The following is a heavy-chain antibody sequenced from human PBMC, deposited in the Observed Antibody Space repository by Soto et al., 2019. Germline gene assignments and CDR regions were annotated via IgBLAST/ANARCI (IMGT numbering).Heavy chain of an antibody. CDR1: GFTFSNAW. V-gene: IGHV3-15*07. Sequence: GGSLRLSCAASGFTFSNAWMNWVRQAPGKGLEWVGRIKSKTDGGKTDYAAPVKGRFTIYRDDSKNTLYLQMNSLKTEDTAVYYCTTCIWVGAPSGAFDIWGQGTMVTVSS. CDR3: TTCIWVGAPSGAFDI. CDR2: IKSKTDGGKT. J-gene: IGHJ3*02. D-gene: IGHD1-26*01.